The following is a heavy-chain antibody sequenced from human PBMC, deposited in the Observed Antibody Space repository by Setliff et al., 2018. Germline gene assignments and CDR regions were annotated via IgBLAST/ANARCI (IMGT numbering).Heavy chain of an antibody. Sequence: GGSLRLSCAASGFTFSSYSINWVRQAPGKGLEWVGRIKGQTDGGTTDYAAPVKGRFSISRDDPKNTVYLQMNSLKTEDTAVYYCTTGYISGYYIGHWGLGTLVTVSS. V-gene: IGHV3-15*01. CDR1: GFTFSSYS. CDR3: TTGYISGYYIGH. J-gene: IGHJ4*02. CDR2: IKGQTDGGTT. D-gene: IGHD6-19*01.